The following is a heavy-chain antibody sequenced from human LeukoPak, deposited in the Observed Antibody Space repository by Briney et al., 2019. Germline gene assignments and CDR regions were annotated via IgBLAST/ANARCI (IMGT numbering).Heavy chain of an antibody. J-gene: IGHJ4*02. CDR1: GFTFSSYG. CDR2: ISYDGSNK. CDR3: ARYGVTHYFDF. V-gene: IGHV3-30*03. Sequence: GRSLRLSCAASGFTFSSYGMHWVRQAPGKGLEWVAVISYDGSNKYYADSVKGRFTISRDNAKNSLYLHMDSLRAEDTAVYYCARYGVTHYFDFWGQGTLVTVSS. D-gene: IGHD4-17*01.